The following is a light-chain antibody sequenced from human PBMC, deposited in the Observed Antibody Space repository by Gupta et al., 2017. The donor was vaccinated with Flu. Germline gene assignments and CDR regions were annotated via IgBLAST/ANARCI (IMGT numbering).Light chain of an antibody. Sequence: QSALTQPASVSGSPGQSITISCTGTSSDVGYYNYVAWFQQHPGKAPKLVIYGVDNRPSGVSDRFSGSKSGNTASLTISGLQTEDEADYYCASYTTRSTWVFGGGTVLTVL. CDR1: SSDVGYYNY. V-gene: IGLV2-14*01. CDR2: GVD. J-gene: IGLJ3*02. CDR3: ASYTTRSTWV.